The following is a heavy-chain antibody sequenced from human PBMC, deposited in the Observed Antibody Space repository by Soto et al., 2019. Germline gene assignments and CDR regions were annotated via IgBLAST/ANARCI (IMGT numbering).Heavy chain of an antibody. V-gene: IGHV4-30-2*01. J-gene: IGHJ4*02. Sequence: PSETLSLTCAVSGGSISSGGYSWSWIRQPPGKGLEWIGYIYHSGSTYYNPPLKSRVTISVDRSKNQFSLKLSSVTAADTAVYYCARGSTADFDYWGQGTLVTVS. D-gene: IGHD4-17*01. CDR1: GGSISSGGYS. CDR3: ARGSTADFDY. CDR2: IYHSGST.